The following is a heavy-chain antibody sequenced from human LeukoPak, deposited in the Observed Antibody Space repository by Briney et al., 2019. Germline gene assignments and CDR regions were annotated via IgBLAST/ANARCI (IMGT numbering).Heavy chain of an antibody. J-gene: IGHJ4*02. CDR3: AKVASLCTSTSCVRGGFDY. CDR2: LSGSGGNT. Sequence: GGSLRLSCTASGFXFSSYAISWVRQAPGKGLEWGSALSGSGGNTYYADSVKGRFTISRDNSKNTLYLQMNSLRAEDTAKYYCAKVASLCTSTSCVRGGFDYWGQGTLVTVSS. CDR1: GFXFSSYA. V-gene: IGHV3-23*01. D-gene: IGHD2-2*01.